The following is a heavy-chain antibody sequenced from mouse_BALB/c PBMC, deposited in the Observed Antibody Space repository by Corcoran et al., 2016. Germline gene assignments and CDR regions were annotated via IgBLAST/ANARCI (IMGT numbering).Heavy chain of an antibody. CDR3: ARPYYRYQALFAY. CDR2: INTYTGEP. Sequence: QIQLVQSGPELKKPGETVKISCKAAGYTFTNYGMNWVKQAPGKGLKWMGWINTYTGEPTYADDFKGRFAFSLETSASTAYLQINNLTNEDMATHFCARPYYRYQALFAYCGQGTLATVSA. CDR1: GYTFTNYG. J-gene: IGHJ3*01. V-gene: IGHV9-1*02. D-gene: IGHD2-14*01.